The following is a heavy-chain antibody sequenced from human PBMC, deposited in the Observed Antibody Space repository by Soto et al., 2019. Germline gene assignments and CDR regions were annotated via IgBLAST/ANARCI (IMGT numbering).Heavy chain of an antibody. D-gene: IGHD3-22*01. V-gene: IGHV3-23*01. J-gene: IGHJ4*02. CDR3: AKVVDYDSTGYYSHLDH. CDR1: GFTFSSYA. Sequence: EVQLLESGGGLVQPGGSLRLSCAASGFTFSSYALTWVRQAPGKGLEWVSVIGASGSSTFHADSVKGRFTISRDNSKYTLFLQMNSLRAEDTAVYYCAKVVDYDSTGYYSHLDHWGQGTLVTVSS. CDR2: IGASGSST.